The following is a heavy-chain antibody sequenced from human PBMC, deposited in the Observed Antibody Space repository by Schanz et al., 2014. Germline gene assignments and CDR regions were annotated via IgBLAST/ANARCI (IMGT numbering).Heavy chain of an antibody. CDR2: ISGRDGST. Sequence: VQLVDSGGGLVKPGGSLRLSCAASGFTFSSYAMSWVRQAPGKGLEWVSAISGRDGSTYYADSVRGRFTISRDNSKNTLDLQMNSLRAEDTAVYYCAKVRYSSGWRGDYFDEWGQGTLVTVAS. V-gene: IGHV3-23*04. CDR1: GFTFSSYA. D-gene: IGHD6-25*01. CDR3: AKVRYSSGWRGDYFDE. J-gene: IGHJ4*02.